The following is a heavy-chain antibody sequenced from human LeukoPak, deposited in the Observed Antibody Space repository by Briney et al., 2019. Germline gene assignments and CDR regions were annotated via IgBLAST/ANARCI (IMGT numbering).Heavy chain of an antibody. Sequence: EASVKVSCKSSGYTFTTYGFSWVRQAPGQGLEWMGWISAFNGNTNYAQNLQGRVSMTTDTSTSTAYMELRSLRSDDTAVHYCARFGSSWHSNFDYWGQGTLVTVSS. D-gene: IGHD6-13*01. CDR3: ARFGSSWHSNFDY. CDR1: GYTFTTYG. V-gene: IGHV1-18*01. CDR2: ISAFNGNT. J-gene: IGHJ4*02.